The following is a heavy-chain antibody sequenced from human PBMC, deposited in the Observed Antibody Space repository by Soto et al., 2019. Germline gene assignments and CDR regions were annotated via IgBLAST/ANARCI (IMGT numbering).Heavy chain of an antibody. D-gene: IGHD3-22*01. CDR3: ARGAYYYASSGLSY. V-gene: IGHV3-30-3*01. CDR2: ISYDGSDK. CDR1: GFTFSSYA. Sequence: GGSLRLSCAASGFTFSSYAMHWVRQAPGKGLEWVALISYDGSDKDYADSVKGRFTISRDNAKNSLYLQMNSLRAEDTAVYYCARGAYYYASSGLSYWGEGPPVTVS. J-gene: IGHJ4*02.